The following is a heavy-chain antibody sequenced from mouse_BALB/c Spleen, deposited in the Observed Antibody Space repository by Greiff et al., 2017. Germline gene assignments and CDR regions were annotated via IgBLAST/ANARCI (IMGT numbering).Heavy chain of an antibody. CDR3: ARSDYGNYRGAFAY. D-gene: IGHD2-1*01. V-gene: IGHV5-17*02. J-gene: IGHJ3*01. CDR2: ISSGSSTI. Sequence: EVQLVESGGGLVQPGGSRKLSCAASGFTFSSFGMHWVRQAPEKGLEWVAYISSGSSTIYYADTVKGRFTISRDNPKNTLFLQMTSLRSEDTAMYYCARSDYGNYRGAFAYWGQGTLVTVSA. CDR1: GFTFSSFG.